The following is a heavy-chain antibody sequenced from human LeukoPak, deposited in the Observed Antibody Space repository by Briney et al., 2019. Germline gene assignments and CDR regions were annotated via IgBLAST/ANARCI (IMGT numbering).Heavy chain of an antibody. V-gene: IGHV3-7*01. CDR2: IEQDGSEK. D-gene: IGHD6-19*01. CDR3: VGGIGWLPDY. J-gene: IGHJ4*02. Sequence: GGSLRLSCAATGLAFSAYWGNWVRQAPGKGLEWVANIEQDGSEKNYVDSVKGRFIISRENGANSLYLQMNNLRVEDTGVYYCVGGIGWLPDYWGQGTLVTVSS. CDR1: GLAFSAYW.